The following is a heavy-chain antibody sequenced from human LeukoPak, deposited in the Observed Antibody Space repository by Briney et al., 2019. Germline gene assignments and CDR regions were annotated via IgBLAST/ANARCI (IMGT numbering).Heavy chain of an antibody. J-gene: IGHJ5*02. CDR1: GGSISSSSYY. D-gene: IGHD2-2*02. V-gene: IGHV4-39*01. CDR3: ARHYPYCSSTSCYKVSWFDP. CDR2: IYYSGST. Sequence: SETLSLTCTVSGGSISSSSYYWGWIRQPPRKGLEWIGSIYYSGSTYYNPSLKGRVTISVDTSKNQFSLKLSSVTAADTAVYYCARHYPYCSSTSCYKVSWFDPWGQGTLVTVSS.